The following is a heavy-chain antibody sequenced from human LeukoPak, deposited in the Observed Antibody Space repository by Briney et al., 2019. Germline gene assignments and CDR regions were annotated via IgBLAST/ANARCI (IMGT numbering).Heavy chain of an antibody. Sequence: ASVKVSCKASGGTFSSYAISWVRQAPGQGLEWMGGIIPIFGTANYAQKFQGRVTITTDESTSTAYMELSSLRSEDMAVYYCARDRGSGSYYGDYWGQGTLVTVSS. J-gene: IGHJ4*02. CDR1: GGTFSSYA. CDR3: ARDRGSGSYYGDY. V-gene: IGHV1-69*05. D-gene: IGHD1-26*01. CDR2: IIPIFGTA.